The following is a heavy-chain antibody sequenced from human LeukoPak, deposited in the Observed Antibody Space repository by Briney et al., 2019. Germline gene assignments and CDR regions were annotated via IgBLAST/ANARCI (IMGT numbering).Heavy chain of an antibody. Sequence: PGGSLRLACAASGFTFSSYWMNWVRQAPGRGLEWVANIKQDGSDKNYVDSVKGRFTISRDNAKNSLYLQMNSLRAEDTAVYYCTGDFWSGAIDYWGQGTLVTVSS. CDR3: TGDFWSGAIDY. D-gene: IGHD1-26*01. V-gene: IGHV3-7*04. J-gene: IGHJ4*02. CDR2: IKQDGSDK. CDR1: GFTFSSYW.